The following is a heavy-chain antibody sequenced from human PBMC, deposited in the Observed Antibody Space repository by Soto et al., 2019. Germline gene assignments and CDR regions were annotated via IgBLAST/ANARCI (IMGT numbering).Heavy chain of an antibody. CDR3: AIKGLHDSSGYSPGLFSY. CDR1: GYTFTSYD. J-gene: IGHJ4*02. V-gene: IGHV1-8*01. D-gene: IGHD3-22*01. Sequence: QVQLVQSGAEVKKPGASVKVSYKASGYTFTSYDINWVRQATGQGLEWMGWMNPNSGNTGYAQKFQGRVTMTRNTSISTAYMELSSLRSEDTAVYYCAIKGLHDSSGYSPGLFSYWGQGTLVTVSS. CDR2: MNPNSGNT.